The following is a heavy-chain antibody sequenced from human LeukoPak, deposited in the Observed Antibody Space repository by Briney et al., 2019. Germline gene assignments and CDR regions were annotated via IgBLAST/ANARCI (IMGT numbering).Heavy chain of an antibody. V-gene: IGHV1-24*01. CDR1: GYTLTELS. CDR3: ATVNQDDFWSGYYTDYYYYYMDV. CDR2: FDPEDGET. Sequence: ASVKVSCKVSGYTLTELSMHWVRQAPGKGLEWMGGFDPEDGETIYAQKFQGRVTMTEDTSTDTAYMELSSLRSEDTAVYYCATVNQDDFWSGYYTDYYYYYMDVWGKGTTVTVSS. D-gene: IGHD3-3*01. J-gene: IGHJ6*03.